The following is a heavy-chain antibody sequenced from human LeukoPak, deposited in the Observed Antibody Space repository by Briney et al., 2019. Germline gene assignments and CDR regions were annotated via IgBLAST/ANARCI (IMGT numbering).Heavy chain of an antibody. CDR1: GFTFSNYG. D-gene: IGHD3-16*01. J-gene: IGHJ3*02. Sequence: PGGSLRLSCTASGFTFSNYGMHWVRQAPGKGLEWVAIIWFDGSNKYYADSVKGRFTISRDNSKNTLYLQMNSLRAEATAVYYCAREGEGYYDAFDIWGQGTMVTVSS. V-gene: IGHV3-33*01. CDR2: IWFDGSNK. CDR3: AREGEGYYDAFDI.